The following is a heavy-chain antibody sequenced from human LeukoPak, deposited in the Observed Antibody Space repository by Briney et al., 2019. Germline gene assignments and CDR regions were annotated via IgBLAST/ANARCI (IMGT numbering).Heavy chain of an antibody. J-gene: IGHJ2*01. D-gene: IGHD6-13*01. CDR3: ARVYYSSSYDYWYVDL. CDR2: IYNSGST. CDR1: GGSISSYY. V-gene: IGHV4-59*01. Sequence: SETLSLTCTVSGGSISSYYWSWIRQPAGKGLEWVGYIYNSGSTNYNPSLKSRVTISVDTSKNQFSLKLTSVTAADTAVYYCARVYYSSSYDYWYVDLWGRGTLVTVSS.